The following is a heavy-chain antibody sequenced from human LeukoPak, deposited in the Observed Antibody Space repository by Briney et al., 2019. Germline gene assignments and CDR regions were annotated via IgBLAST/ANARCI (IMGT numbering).Heavy chain of an antibody. Sequence: GGSLRLSCTASGLTFSNHGMNWVRQAPDKGLEWVAFIGHEGNNEQYRDSLKGRFTISRDNSKNTLYLQMNSLRTEDTAMYCCAKDGAYYIDDHWGQGTLVTVAS. CDR3: AKDGAYYIDDH. CDR2: IGHEGNNE. V-gene: IGHV3-30*02. J-gene: IGHJ4*02. D-gene: IGHD3-10*01. CDR1: GLTFSNHG.